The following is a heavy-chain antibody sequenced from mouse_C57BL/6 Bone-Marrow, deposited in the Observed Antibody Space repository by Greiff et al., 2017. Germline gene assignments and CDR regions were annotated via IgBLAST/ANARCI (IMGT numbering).Heavy chain of an antibody. CDR3: AIDSRRDWYYDV. CDR2: IHPSDSDT. CDR1: GYTFTSYW. J-gene: IGHJ1*03. V-gene: IGHV1-74*01. Sequence: QVQLQQSGAELVKPGASVKVSCKASGYTFTSYWMHWVKQRPGQGLEWIGRIHPSDSDTNYNQKFKGKATLTVDKSSSTAYMQLSSLTSEDSAVNYFAIDSRRDWYYDVWGTGTTVTVSS.